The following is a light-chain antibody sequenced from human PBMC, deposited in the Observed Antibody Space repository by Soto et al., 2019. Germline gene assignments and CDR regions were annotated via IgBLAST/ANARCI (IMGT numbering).Light chain of an antibody. Sequence: SYELTQPPSVSVAPGQTARITCGGNNIGSKSVHWYQQKAGQAPVLVVSEDSDRPSGIPERFSGSNSGNTATLTISRVEAGDEADYYCQVWDSSSDHDVFGIGTKLTVL. V-gene: IGLV3-21*02. CDR3: QVWDSSSDHDV. CDR2: EDS. J-gene: IGLJ1*01. CDR1: NIGSKS.